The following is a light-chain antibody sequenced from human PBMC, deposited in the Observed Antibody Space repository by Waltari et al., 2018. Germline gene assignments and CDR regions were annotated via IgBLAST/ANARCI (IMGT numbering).Light chain of an antibody. J-gene: IGLJ2*01. Sequence: SYELTQPPSVSVSPGQTARITCSGDALPKQYAYWYQQKPGQAPVLGIYKDSERPSGIPERFSGSSSGTTVTLTISGVQAEDEADYHCQSADSSGTYVVFGGGTKLTVL. V-gene: IGLV3-25*03. CDR3: QSADSSGTYVV. CDR1: ALPKQY. CDR2: KDS.